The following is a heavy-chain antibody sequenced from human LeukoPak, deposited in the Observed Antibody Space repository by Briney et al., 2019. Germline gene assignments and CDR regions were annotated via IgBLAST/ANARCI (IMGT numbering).Heavy chain of an antibody. CDR1: KFTFSSSE. CDR2: ISSSGRTI. CDR3: AREGPGYCSGGTCYSTGYFDC. Sequence: GGSLRLSCAASKFTFSSSEMDWVRQAPGKGLEWIAYISSSGRTIYYADSLKGRFSISRDNAKNSLYLQMNSLRAEDTAVYYCAREGPGYCSGGTCYSTGYFDCWGQGTVVTVSS. J-gene: IGHJ4*02. D-gene: IGHD2-15*01. V-gene: IGHV3-48*03.